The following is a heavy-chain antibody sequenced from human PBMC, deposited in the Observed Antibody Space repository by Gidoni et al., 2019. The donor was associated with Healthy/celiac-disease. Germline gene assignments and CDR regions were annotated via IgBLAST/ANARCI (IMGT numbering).Heavy chain of an antibody. CDR1: GGTFSSYA. D-gene: IGHD2-15*01. CDR3: ASSIGVAATDGMDV. CDR2: IIPIFGTA. J-gene: IGHJ6*02. Sequence: QVQLVQSGAEVMKPGSSVKVSCKASGGTFSSYAISWVRQAPGQGLEWMGGIIPIFGTANCAQKFQGRVTITADESTSTAYMELSSLRSEDTAVYYCASSIGVAATDGMDVWGQGTTVTVSS. V-gene: IGHV1-69*01.